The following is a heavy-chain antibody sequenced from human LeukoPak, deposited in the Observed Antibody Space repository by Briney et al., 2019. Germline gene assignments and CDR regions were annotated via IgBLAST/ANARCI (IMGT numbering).Heavy chain of an antibody. Sequence: ASVKVSCKASGYTFTGYYMHWVRQAPGQGLEWMGWINPNSGGTNYAQKFQGRVTMTRDTSISTAYMELSRLRSDDTAVYYCARDLMYYYDSSGYYYGYWGQGTLVTVSS. CDR3: ARDLMYYYDSSGYYYGY. CDR2: INPNSGGT. V-gene: IGHV1-2*02. J-gene: IGHJ4*02. D-gene: IGHD3-22*01. CDR1: GYTFTGYY.